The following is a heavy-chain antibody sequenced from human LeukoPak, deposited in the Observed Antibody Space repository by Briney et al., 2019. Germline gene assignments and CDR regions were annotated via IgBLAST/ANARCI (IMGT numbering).Heavy chain of an antibody. Sequence: PSETLSLTCAVYGGSFSGYYWSWIRQPPGKGLEWIGEINHSGSTNYNPSLKSRVTISVDTSKNQFSLELSSVTAADTAVYYCATSATAAAPDYWGQGTLVTVSS. D-gene: IGHD6-13*01. CDR1: GGSFSGYY. V-gene: IGHV4-34*01. CDR3: ATSATAAAPDY. CDR2: INHSGST. J-gene: IGHJ4*02.